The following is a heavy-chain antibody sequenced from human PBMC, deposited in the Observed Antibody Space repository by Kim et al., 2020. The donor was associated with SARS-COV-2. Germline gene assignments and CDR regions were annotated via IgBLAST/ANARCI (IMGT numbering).Heavy chain of an antibody. Sequence: SETLSLTCTVSSGSISSSSSWWGWVRQPPGNGPEWIGAINYSGTTLYNPSLKSRVTISVDTSKNQFSLKLASVTAADTAVYYCVRHPGGSRYAFDIWGQGTMVTVSS. D-gene: IGHD3-3*01. J-gene: IGHJ3*02. CDR2: INYSGTT. CDR1: SGSISSSSSW. V-gene: IGHV4-39*01. CDR3: VRHPGGSRYAFDI.